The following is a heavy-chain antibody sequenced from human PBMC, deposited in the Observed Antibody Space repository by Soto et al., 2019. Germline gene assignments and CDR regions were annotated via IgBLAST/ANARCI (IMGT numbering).Heavy chain of an antibody. V-gene: IGHV3-30-3*01. CDR3: ARWPLRGSGSCWYYFDY. CDR1: GFTFSSYA. J-gene: IGHJ4*02. D-gene: IGHD3-10*01. Sequence: GGSLRLSCAASGFTFSSYAMHWVRQAPGKGLEWVAVISYDGSNKYYADSVKGRFTISRDNSKNTLYLQMNSLRAEDTAVYYCARWPLRGSGSCWYYFDYWGQGTLVTVSS. CDR2: ISYDGSNK.